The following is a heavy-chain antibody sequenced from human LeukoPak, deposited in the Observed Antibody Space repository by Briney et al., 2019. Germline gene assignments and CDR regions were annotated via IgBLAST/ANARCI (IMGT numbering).Heavy chain of an antibody. J-gene: IGHJ4*02. D-gene: IGHD3-10*01. CDR3: ARHFGSATYYNGFDV. Sequence: SETLSLTCTVSGGSISSYYWSWIRQPPGKGLEWIGTLYYGGPTYYNPSLKSRVTISVDTSKNQISLKLISVSAADTAVYYCARHFGSATYYNGFDVWGQGTLVTVSS. CDR2: LYYGGPT. V-gene: IGHV4-59*04. CDR1: GGSISSYY.